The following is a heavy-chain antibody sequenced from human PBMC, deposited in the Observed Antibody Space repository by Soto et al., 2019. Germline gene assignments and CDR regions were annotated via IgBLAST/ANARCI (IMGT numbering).Heavy chain of an antibody. J-gene: IGHJ5*02. CDR1: GDSISNGGYS. CDR2: IYHSGST. V-gene: IGHV4-30-2*06. CDR3: ARLSGGSGAGWFDP. D-gene: IGHD3-16*01. Sequence: SETLSLTCAVSGDSISNGGYSWTWIRQSPGKGLEWIGYIYHSGSTYYNPSLKSRVTISVDRAKNQFSLKLNSVTAADTAVYYCARLSGGSGAGWFDPWGQGTLVTVSS.